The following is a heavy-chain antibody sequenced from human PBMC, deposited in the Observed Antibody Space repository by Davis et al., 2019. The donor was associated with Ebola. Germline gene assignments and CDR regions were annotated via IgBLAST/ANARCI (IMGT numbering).Heavy chain of an antibody. V-gene: IGHV3-53*01. Sequence: GESLKISCAASGFTVSSNYMSWVRQAPGKGLEWVSLIYSGGSTYYADSVKGRFTISRDNSKNTLYLQMDSLKTEDTAVYYCTHTTPGPGSDYWGQGTLVTVSS. J-gene: IGHJ4*02. CDR2: IYSGGST. CDR1: GFTVSSNY. D-gene: IGHD1-1*01. CDR3: THTTPGPGSDY.